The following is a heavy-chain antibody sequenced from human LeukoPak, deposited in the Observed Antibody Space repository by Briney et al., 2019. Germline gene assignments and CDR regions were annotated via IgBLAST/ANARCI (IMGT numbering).Heavy chain of an antibody. CDR3: ARSGGGYTATILGYFFDY. J-gene: IGHJ4*02. CDR1: GGSVMSYY. Sequence: SETLSLTCTVSGGSVMSYYWSWIRQPPGKGLEWLGYIYSNGSTNFHPSLKSRLTISVDTSENQFSLKLTSVTAADTAVYYCARSGGGYTATILGYFFDYWGQGALVTVSS. CDR2: IYSNGST. D-gene: IGHD5-18*01. V-gene: IGHV4-59*02.